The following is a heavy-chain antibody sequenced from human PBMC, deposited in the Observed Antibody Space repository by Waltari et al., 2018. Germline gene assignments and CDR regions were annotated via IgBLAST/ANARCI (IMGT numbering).Heavy chain of an antibody. V-gene: IGHV3-23*01. CDR3: VKYGRGRRDFDY. Sequence: EVQLLESGGGLLQPGGSLRLSCAASGFTFSGCTMGWVRQAPGKGLEWVSSISGNAGSTHYADSVKGQFTISRDNSKDTLYLQMNSLRAEDTAVYFCVKYGRGRRDFDYWGQGTLVTVSS. D-gene: IGHD1-1*01. CDR1: GFTFSGCT. J-gene: IGHJ4*02. CDR2: ISGNAGST.